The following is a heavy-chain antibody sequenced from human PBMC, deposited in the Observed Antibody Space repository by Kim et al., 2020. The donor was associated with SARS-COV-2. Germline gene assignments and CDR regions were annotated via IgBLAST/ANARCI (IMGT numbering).Heavy chain of an antibody. J-gene: IGHJ1*01. CDR3: ARGRPGYSSSWAEYFQH. Sequence: SETLSLTCAVYGGSFSGYYWSWIRQPPGKGLEWIGEINHSGSTNYNPSLKSRVTISVDTSKNQFSLKLSSVTAADTAVYYCARGRPGYSSSWAEYFQHWG. V-gene: IGHV4-34*01. D-gene: IGHD6-13*01. CDR1: GGSFSGYY. CDR2: INHSGST.